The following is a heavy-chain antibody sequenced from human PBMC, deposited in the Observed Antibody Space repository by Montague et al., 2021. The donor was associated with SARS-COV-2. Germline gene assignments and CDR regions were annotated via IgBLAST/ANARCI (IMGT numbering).Heavy chain of an antibody. CDR1: GDSITNTRYF. V-gene: IGHV4-39*01. Sequence: SETLSLTCNVSGDSITNTRYFWGWIRQPPGKALEWIGSIYHNGKTYYNPALERRALMSIDTSKNQFSLRLSSVIASDTAVYYCARHGLRGYSGFDPGRHWGRGILVIVSS. CDR3: ARHGLRGYSGFDPGRH. CDR2: IYHNGKT. J-gene: IGHJ4*02. D-gene: IGHD5-12*01.